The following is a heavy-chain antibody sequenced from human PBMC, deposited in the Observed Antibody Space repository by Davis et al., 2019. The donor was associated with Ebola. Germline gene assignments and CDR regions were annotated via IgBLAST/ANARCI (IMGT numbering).Heavy chain of an antibody. D-gene: IGHD2/OR15-2a*01. V-gene: IGHV1-8*02. CDR2: MNPNSGNT. CDR3: ARERGGGISDYYYYYYGMDV. Sequence: ASVQVSCKASGGTFSSYAISWVRQATGQGLEWMGWMNPNSGNTGYAQKFQGRVTMTRNTSISTAYMELSSLRSEDTAVYYCARERGGGISDYYYYYYGMDVWGQGTTVTVSS. J-gene: IGHJ6*02. CDR1: GGTFSSYA.